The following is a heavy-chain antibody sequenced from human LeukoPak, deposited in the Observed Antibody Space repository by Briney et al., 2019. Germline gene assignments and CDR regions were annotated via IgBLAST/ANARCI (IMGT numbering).Heavy chain of an antibody. D-gene: IGHD6-19*01. CDR3: ARAGIAVAARGGYFDY. J-gene: IGHJ4*02. CDR2: INHSGST. Sequence: PSETLSLTCAVYGGSFSGYYWSWIRQPPGKGLEWIGEINHSGSTNYNPSLKSRVTISVDTSKNQFSLKLSSVTAADTAVYYCARAGIAVAARGGYFDYWGQGTLVTVSS. V-gene: IGHV4-34*01. CDR1: GGSFSGYY.